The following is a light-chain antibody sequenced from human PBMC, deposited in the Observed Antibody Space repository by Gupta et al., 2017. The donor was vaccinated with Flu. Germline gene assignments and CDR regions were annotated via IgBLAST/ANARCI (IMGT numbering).Light chain of an antibody. J-gene: IGKJ1*01. CDR1: RSISSY. Sequence: IKMTQSPSSLSASVGDRVTITCRPSRSISSYLNWYQQKPGKAPKLLIFDASSLQSGVPSRFSGSGSGTDFTLTLSSLQPEDFATYYCQHSDITLRTFGQGTKVEIK. CDR3: QHSDITLRT. V-gene: IGKV1-39*01. CDR2: DAS.